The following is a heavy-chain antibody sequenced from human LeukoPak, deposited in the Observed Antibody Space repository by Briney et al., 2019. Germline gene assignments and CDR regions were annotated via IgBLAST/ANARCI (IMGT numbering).Heavy chain of an antibody. CDR3: QRGAGEDYSDY. V-gene: IGHV4-30-4*01. CDR2: IYYSGST. Sequence: PSETLSLTCTVSGGSISSGDYYWSWIRQPPGKGLEWIGYIYYSGSTYYNPSLKSRVTISVDTSKNQFSLKLSSVTAADTAVYYCQRGAGEDYSDYWGQGTLVTVSS. J-gene: IGHJ4*02. CDR1: GGSISSGDYY. D-gene: IGHD4/OR15-4a*01.